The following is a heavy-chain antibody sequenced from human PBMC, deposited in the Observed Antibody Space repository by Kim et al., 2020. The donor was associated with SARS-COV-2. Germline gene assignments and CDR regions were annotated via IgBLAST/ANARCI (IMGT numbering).Heavy chain of an antibody. V-gene: IGHV4-31*03. J-gene: IGHJ4*02. D-gene: IGHD3-22*01. CDR3: ARGGGSGYYY. CDR1: GGSISSGGYY. CDR2: IYYSGST. Sequence: SETLSLTCTVSGGSISSGGYYWSWIRQHPGKGLEWIGYIYYSGSTYYNPSLKSRVTISVDTSKNQFSLKLSSVTAADTAVYYCARGGGSGYYYWGQGTLVTVSS.